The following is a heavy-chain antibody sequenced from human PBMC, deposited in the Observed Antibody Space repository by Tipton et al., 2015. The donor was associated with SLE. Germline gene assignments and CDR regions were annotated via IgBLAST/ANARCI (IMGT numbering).Heavy chain of an antibody. V-gene: IGHV3-48*01. CDR2: ISSSSSTI. CDR3: AKDRRGIAAAREFDY. J-gene: IGHJ4*02. D-gene: IGHD6-13*01. Sequence: SLRLSCAASGFTFSSYSMNWVRQAPGKGLEWVSYISSSSSTIYYADSVKGRFTISRDNSKNTLYLQMNSLGAEDTAVYYCAKDRRGIAAAREFDYWGQGTLVTVTS. CDR1: GFTFSSYS.